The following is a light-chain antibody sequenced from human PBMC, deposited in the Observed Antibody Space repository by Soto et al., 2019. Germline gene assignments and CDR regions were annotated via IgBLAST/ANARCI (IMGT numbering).Light chain of an antibody. J-gene: IGKJ1*01. CDR2: DAS. Sequence: DIEMTQSPSTRSASVGDRVTITCRASQTIRRWLAWYQQRPGKAPKVLIYDASTLESGVPARFSGSGSETEFTLNINRLQPEDTTAYCCQHDNTHPWSFGQRTKV. CDR3: QHDNTHPWS. V-gene: IGKV1-5*01. CDR1: QTIRRW.